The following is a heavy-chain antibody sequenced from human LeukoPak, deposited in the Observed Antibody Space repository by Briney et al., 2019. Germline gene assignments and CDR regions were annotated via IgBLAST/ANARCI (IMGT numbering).Heavy chain of an antibody. CDR3: ARAGGDAARFDY. CDR1: GGSISSGGYY. CDR2: IYHSGST. J-gene: IGHJ4*02. D-gene: IGHD2-21*01. Sequence: KPSETLSLTCTVSGGSISSGGYYWSWIRQPPGKGLEWIGYIYHSGSTYYNPSLKSRVTISVDRSKNQFSLKLSSVTAADTAVYYCARAGGDAARFDYWGQGTLVTVSS. V-gene: IGHV4-30-2*01.